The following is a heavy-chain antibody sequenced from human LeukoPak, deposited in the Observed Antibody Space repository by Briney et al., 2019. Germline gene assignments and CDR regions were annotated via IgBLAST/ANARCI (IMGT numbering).Heavy chain of an antibody. CDR1: GGSISSSSYY. V-gene: IGHV4-39*07. D-gene: IGHD3-3*01. Sequence: PSETLSLTRTVSGGSISSSSYYWGWIRQPPGKGLEWIGSIYYSGSTYYNPSLKGRVTISVDTSKNQFSLKLSSVTAADTAVYYCARVYTLTIFGVVNWFDPWGQGTLVTVSS. CDR2: IYYSGST. CDR3: ARVYTLTIFGVVNWFDP. J-gene: IGHJ5*02.